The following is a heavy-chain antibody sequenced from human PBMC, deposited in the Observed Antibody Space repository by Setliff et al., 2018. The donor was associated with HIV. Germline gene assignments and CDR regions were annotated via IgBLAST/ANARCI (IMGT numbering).Heavy chain of an antibody. J-gene: IGHJ4*02. Sequence: NPSETLSLTCAVYGGSLSSSYWTWIRQAPGKGLEWIGEINHSGTANYNPSLKSRVTMSLDRSKRRFSLKLTSLTAADTAVYYCAGLSDFLDYWGLGNLVTVSS. CDR3: AGLSDFLDY. V-gene: IGHV4-34*01. D-gene: IGHD2-21*01. CDR2: INHSGTA. CDR1: GGSLSSSY.